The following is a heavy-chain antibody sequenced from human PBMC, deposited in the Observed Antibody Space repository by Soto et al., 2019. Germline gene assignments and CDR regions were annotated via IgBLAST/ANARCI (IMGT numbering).Heavy chain of an antibody. CDR2: IWYDGSNK. J-gene: IGHJ6*03. CDR3: ARDGYYCSSTSCYARWDDYYYMDV. Sequence: QVQLVESGGGVVQPGRSLRLSCAASGFTFSSYGMHWVRQAPGKGLEWVAVIWYDGSNKYYADSVKGRFTISRDNSKNTLYLQMNSLRAEDTAVYYCARDGYYCSSTSCYARWDDYYYMDVWGKGTTVTVSS. V-gene: IGHV3-33*01. CDR1: GFTFSSYG. D-gene: IGHD2-2*01.